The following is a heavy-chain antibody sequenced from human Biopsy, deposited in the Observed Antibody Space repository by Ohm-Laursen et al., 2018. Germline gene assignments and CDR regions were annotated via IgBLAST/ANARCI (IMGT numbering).Heavy chain of an antibody. CDR3: ARDYDTSGYYYVS. J-gene: IGHJ5*02. CDR1: GGSISNNNYY. Sequence: PSQTLSLTCPVSGGSISNNNYYWGWIRQPPGKGLEWIGSIFYRGSTHYKPSLKSRVNISVDTSKNQFSLKLNSVTAADTAVYYCARDYDTSGYYYVSWGQGTLVTVSS. D-gene: IGHD3-22*01. V-gene: IGHV4-39*01. CDR2: IFYRGST.